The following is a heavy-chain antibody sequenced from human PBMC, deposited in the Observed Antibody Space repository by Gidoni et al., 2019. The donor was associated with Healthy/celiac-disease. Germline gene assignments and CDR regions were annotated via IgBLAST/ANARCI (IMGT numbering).Heavy chain of an antibody. V-gene: IGHV3-23*01. CDR1: GFTFRSYA. CDR2: SSGSGGST. D-gene: IGHD2-2*01. CDR3: ASCSSTSCHYYYGMDV. Sequence: EVQLLESGGGLVQPGGSLRLSCAASGFTFRSYAMSWVRQAPGKGLEWVSASSGSGGSTYYADSVKGRFTISRDNSKNTLYLQMNSLRAEDTAVYYCASCSSTSCHYYYGMDVWGQGTTVTVSS. J-gene: IGHJ6*02.